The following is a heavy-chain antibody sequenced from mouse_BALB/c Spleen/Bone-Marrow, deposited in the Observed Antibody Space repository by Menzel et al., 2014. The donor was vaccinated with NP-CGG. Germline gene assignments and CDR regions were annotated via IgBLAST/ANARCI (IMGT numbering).Heavy chain of an antibody. D-gene: IGHD2-2*01. Sequence: EVQLQQSGAELVEPGASVKLSCTASGFNIKDTYIHWVKQRPEQGLEWIGRIDPANDNTKYDPKFQGKATITADTSSSTAYLQLSSLTSEDTAVYYCASYVYGYYFDYWGQGTTLTVSS. V-gene: IGHV14-3*02. CDR1: GFNIKDTY. CDR3: ASYVYGYYFDY. CDR2: IDPANDNT. J-gene: IGHJ2*01.